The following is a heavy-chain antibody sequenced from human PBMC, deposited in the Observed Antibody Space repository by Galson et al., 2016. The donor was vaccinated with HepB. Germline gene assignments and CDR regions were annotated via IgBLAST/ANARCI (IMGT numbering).Heavy chain of an antibody. CDR3: STDIGSNWYAS. Sequence: SLRLSCAGSEFTFSNAWMSWVRQAPGKELEWVGLIKTKTDGGTTDYAAPVKGRFTISRDDSRNTLFLQMNSLKTEDTGVYYCSTDIGSNWYASWVQGTLVTVSS. J-gene: IGHJ5*01. V-gene: IGHV3-15*01. CDR1: EFTFSNAW. D-gene: IGHD2-15*01. CDR2: IKTKTDGGTT.